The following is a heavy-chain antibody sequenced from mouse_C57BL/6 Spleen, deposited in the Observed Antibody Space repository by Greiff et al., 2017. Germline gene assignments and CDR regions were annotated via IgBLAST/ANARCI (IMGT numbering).Heavy chain of an antibody. D-gene: IGHD5-1*01. CDR2: IYPGSGST. Sequence: HVQLQQPGAELVKPGASVKMSCKASGYTFTSYWITWVKQRPGQGLEWIGDIYPGSGSTNYNQKFKRKSTLTVDTSSSTAYMQLSSLTSEDSAVYYCARKSTEGAMDYWGQGTSVTVSS. CDR1: GYTFTSYW. CDR3: ARKSTEGAMDY. J-gene: IGHJ4*01. V-gene: IGHV1-55*01.